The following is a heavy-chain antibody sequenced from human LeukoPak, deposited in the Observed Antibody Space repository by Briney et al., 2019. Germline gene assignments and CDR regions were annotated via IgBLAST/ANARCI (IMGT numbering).Heavy chain of an antibody. Sequence: SETLSLTCTVSGGSISSGAYYWSWVRQLPEKGLDWIGYIGYTGDTYFNPSLRSRVTISIDTSKTQFSLRLSSLTAADTAVYYCARVAAATINPRFDFWGQGTLVTVSS. CDR2: IGYTGDT. D-gene: IGHD5-24*01. CDR1: GGSISSGAYY. CDR3: ARVAAATINPRFDF. J-gene: IGHJ4*02. V-gene: IGHV4-31*03.